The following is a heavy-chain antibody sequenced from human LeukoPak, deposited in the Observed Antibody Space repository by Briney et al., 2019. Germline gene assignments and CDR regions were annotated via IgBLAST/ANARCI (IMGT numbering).Heavy chain of an antibody. D-gene: IGHD6-13*01. Sequence: GASVKVSCKASGYTFTGYYMHWVRQAPGQGLEWMGWMNPNSGNTGYAQKFQGRVTMTRNTSISTAYMELSSLRSEDTAVYYCARGIIAAAGTGLGYWGQGTLVTVSS. CDR3: ARGIIAAAGTGLGY. CDR2: MNPNSGNT. CDR1: GYTFTGYY. V-gene: IGHV1-8*02. J-gene: IGHJ4*02.